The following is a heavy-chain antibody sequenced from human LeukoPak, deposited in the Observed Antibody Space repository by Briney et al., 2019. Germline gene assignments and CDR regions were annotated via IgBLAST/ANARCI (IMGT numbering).Heavy chain of an antibody. CDR1: GGTFSSYA. CDR3: ARGGHTAMVNSDAFDI. Sequence: ASVKLSCKASGGTFSSYAMSWMRQAPGQGLEWMGGIIPIFGTANYAQKFQGRVTITADESTSTAYMELSSLRSEDTAVYYCARGGHTAMVNSDAFDIWGQGTMVTVSS. V-gene: IGHV1-69*13. D-gene: IGHD5-18*01. J-gene: IGHJ3*02. CDR2: IIPIFGTA.